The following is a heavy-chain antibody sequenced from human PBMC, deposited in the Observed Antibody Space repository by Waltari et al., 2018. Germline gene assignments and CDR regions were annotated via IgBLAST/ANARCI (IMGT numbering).Heavy chain of an antibody. Sequence: EVQLVESGGGLVQPGGSLRLSCAASGFTVSSYWMSWVRQAPGKGLEWVANIKQDGSEKYYVDSVKGRFTISRDNAKNSLYLQMNSLRAEDTAVYYCARDGGLRYFDYWGQGTLVTVSS. V-gene: IGHV3-7*01. CDR2: IKQDGSEK. CDR1: GFTVSSYW. J-gene: IGHJ4*02. CDR3: ARDGGLRYFDY. D-gene: IGHD5-18*01.